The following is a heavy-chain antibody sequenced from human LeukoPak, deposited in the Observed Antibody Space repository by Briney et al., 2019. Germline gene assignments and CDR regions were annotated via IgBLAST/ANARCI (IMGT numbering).Heavy chain of an antibody. D-gene: IGHD6-19*01. V-gene: IGHV1-2*02. Sequence: GASLTVSCTASGYTFTGYYMHWVRQAPGQGLEWMGWINPNSGGTNYAHKFQGRVTITRDTSISTPYMQMSRLRCNGTAVYYCARPGYSSGWSRGYSYYFGMDVWGQGTTVTVSS. CDR1: GYTFTGYY. CDR3: ARPGYSSGWSRGYSYYFGMDV. CDR2: INPNSGGT. J-gene: IGHJ6*02.